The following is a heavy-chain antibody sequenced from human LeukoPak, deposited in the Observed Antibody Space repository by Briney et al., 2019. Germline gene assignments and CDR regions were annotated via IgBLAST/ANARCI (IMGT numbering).Heavy chain of an antibody. CDR3: ARDQEYLRFSGDQEYLRSLD. D-gene: IGHD3-3*01. CDR1: GLTFSNYW. V-gene: IGHV3-7*01. CDR2: INQDGSEK. Sequence: GGSLRLSCAASGLTFSNYWMSWVRQAPGKGLEWLANINQDGSEKYYVDSVKGRFTIFRDNAKNSLYLQMKSLRAEDTAVYYCARDQEYLRFSGDQEYLRSLDRDQGTLVTVSS. J-gene: IGHJ4*02.